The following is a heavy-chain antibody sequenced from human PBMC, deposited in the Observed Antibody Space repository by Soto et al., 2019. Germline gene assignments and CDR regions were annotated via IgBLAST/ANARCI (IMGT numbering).Heavy chain of an antibody. CDR1: GFTFSSYA. J-gene: IGHJ6*02. Sequence: EVQLLESGGGLVQPGGSLRLSCAASGFTFSSYAMSWVRQAPGKGLEWVSAISGSGGSTYYADSVKGRFTISSDNSKNTLYLQMNSLRAEDTAVYYCAKDFEGQVWERGYYYYYGMDVWGQGTTVTVSS. CDR3: AKDFEGQVWERGYYYYYGMDV. D-gene: IGHD5-18*01. CDR2: ISGSGGST. V-gene: IGHV3-23*01.